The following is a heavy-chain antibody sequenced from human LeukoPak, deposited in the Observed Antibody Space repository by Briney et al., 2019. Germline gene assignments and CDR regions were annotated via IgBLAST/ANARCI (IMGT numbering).Heavy chain of an antibody. Sequence: PGGSLRLSCAASGFTFSSYGMHWVRQAPGKGLEWVAVIWYDGSNKYYADSAKGRFTISRDNSKNTLYLQMNSLRAEDTAVYYCARGVDDYSPGGDYWGQGTLVTVSS. D-gene: IGHD2-21*01. J-gene: IGHJ4*02. CDR2: IWYDGSNK. CDR3: ARGVDDYSPGGDY. V-gene: IGHV3-33*01. CDR1: GFTFSSYG.